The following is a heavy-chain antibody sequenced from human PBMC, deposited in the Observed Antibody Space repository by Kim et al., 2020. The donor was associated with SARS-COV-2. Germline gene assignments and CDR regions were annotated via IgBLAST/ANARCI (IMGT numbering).Heavy chain of an antibody. J-gene: IGHJ4*02. CDR3: ARGVPGY. CDR2: GST. V-gene: IGHV4-34*01. Sequence: GSTDYNPSRESRVAISVDTSKNQFSLKLTSVTAADTAVYYCARGVPGYWGQGTLVTVSS.